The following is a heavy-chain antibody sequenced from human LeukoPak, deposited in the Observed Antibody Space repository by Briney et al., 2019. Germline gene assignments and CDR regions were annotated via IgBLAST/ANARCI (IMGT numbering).Heavy chain of an antibody. D-gene: IGHD1-26*01. CDR3: ARPFRGATRAFDY. V-gene: IGHV4-34*01. CDR1: GGSSSGYS. J-gene: IGHJ4*02. CDR2: INHSGST. Sequence: PQALSPTCAVYGGSSSGYSSSWVRHPPGKGLEWVGEINHSGSTNYNPSPKRRVNISVETSKNQFSLKLSSVTAADTAVYYCARPFRGATRAFDYWGQGTLVTVSS.